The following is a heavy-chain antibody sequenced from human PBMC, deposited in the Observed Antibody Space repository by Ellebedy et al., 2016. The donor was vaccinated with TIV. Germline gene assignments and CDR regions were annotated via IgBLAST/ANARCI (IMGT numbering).Heavy chain of an antibody. CDR1: GGSISNTIDY. D-gene: IGHD6-13*01. V-gene: IGHV4-39*01. CDR2: IFHNGRT. CDR3: ARLRDGQQGQFYGMDV. J-gene: IGHJ6*02. Sequence: MPSETLSLTCTVSGGSISNTIDYWGWIRQPPGKGLQWIGSIFHNGRTYYNPSLKSRVTISVDTSKDQFSLNLSSVTAADTAVYYCARLRDGQQGQFYGMDVWGPGTTVTVSS.